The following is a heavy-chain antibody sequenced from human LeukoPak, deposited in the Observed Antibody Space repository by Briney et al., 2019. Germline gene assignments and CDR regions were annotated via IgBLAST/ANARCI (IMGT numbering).Heavy chain of an antibody. CDR2: VGISNGNT. CDR1: GCTFSDYS. CDR3: ARDTKYAFDN. Sequence: GGSLRLSCAASGCTFSDYSMNWVRQAPGKGLEWISYVGISNGNTKYADSVKGRFTISGDKAKNSLYLQMNSLRVADTAVYYCARDTKYAFDNWGQGTLVTVSS. D-gene: IGHD2-2*01. V-gene: IGHV3-48*01. J-gene: IGHJ4*02.